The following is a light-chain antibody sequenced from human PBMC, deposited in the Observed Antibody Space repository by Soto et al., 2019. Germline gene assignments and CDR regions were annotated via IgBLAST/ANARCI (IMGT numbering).Light chain of an antibody. CDR2: EVS. CDR3: CSYAGSSIVV. J-gene: IGLJ2*01. CDR1: SSDVGSYNL. Sequence: QSALTQPASVSGSPGQSITISCTGTSSDVGSYNLVSWYQQHPGKAPKLMIYEVSKRPSGVSNRFSGSKSGNTASLTISGLQAEDAADYYCCSYAGSSIVVFGGGTKVTVL. V-gene: IGLV2-23*02.